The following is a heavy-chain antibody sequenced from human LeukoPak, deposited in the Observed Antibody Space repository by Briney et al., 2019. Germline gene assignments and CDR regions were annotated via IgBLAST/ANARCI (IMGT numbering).Heavy chain of an antibody. CDR3: ARVSRLIRFLEWLSIDY. D-gene: IGHD3-3*01. V-gene: IGHV4-34*01. J-gene: IGHJ4*02. CDR2: INHSGST. Sequence: PSETLSLTCAVYGGSFSGYYWSWIRQPPGKGLEWIGEINHSGSTNYNPSLKSRVTISVDTSKNQFSLKLSSVTAADTAVYHCARVSRLIRFLEWLSIDYWGQGTLVTVSS. CDR1: GGSFSGYY.